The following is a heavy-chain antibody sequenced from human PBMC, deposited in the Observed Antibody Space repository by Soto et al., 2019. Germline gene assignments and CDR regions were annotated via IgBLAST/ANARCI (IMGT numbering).Heavy chain of an antibody. D-gene: IGHD3-10*01. Sequence: SETLSLTCTVSGGSISSYYWSWIRQPPGKGLEWIGYIYYSGSTNYNPSLKSRVTISVDTSKNQFSLKLSSVTAADTAVYYCATVGSGSYYSPVPYYYMDVWGKGTTVTVSS. CDR2: IYYSGST. V-gene: IGHV4-59*08. CDR1: GGSISSYY. CDR3: ATVGSGSYYSPVPYYYMDV. J-gene: IGHJ6*03.